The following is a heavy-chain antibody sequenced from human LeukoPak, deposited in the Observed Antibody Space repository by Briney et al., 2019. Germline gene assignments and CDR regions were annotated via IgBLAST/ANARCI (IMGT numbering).Heavy chain of an antibody. D-gene: IGHD1-26*01. Sequence: GASVKVSCKASGGTFSSYAISWVRQAPGQGLEWMGRIIPILGIANYAQKFQGRVTITADKSTSTAYMELRSLRSEDTAVYYCARVIVGATWGAFDYWGQGTLVTVSS. CDR1: GGTFSSYA. CDR3: ARVIVGATWGAFDY. V-gene: IGHV1-69*04. CDR2: IIPILGIA. J-gene: IGHJ4*02.